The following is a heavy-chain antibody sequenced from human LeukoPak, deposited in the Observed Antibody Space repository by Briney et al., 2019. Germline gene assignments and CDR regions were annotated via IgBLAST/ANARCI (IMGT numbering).Heavy chain of an antibody. V-gene: IGHV1-3*01. CDR3: ALGEWKPPRAYYFDY. Sequence: ASVKVSCKASGYTFTSYAMHWVRQAPGQRLEWMGWINAGNGNTKYSQKFQGRVTITRDTSASTAYMELSSLRSEDTAVYYCALGEWKPPRAYYFDYWGQGTLVTVSS. J-gene: IGHJ4*02. CDR2: INAGNGNT. CDR1: GYTFTSYA. D-gene: IGHD3-16*01.